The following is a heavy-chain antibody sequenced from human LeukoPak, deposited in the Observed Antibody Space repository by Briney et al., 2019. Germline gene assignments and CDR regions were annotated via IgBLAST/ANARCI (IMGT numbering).Heavy chain of an antibody. CDR2: ISYDGSNK. CDR3: ARTYSSSWSYCDS. V-gene: IGHV3-30-3*01. CDR1: GFTFSSYA. D-gene: IGHD6-13*01. Sequence: PGRSLRLSCAASGFTFSSYAMHWVRQAPGKGLEWVAVISYDGSNKYYADSVKGRFTISRDNSKNTLYLQMNSLRAEDTAVYYCARTYSSSWSYCDSWGQGTLVTVSS. J-gene: IGHJ4*02.